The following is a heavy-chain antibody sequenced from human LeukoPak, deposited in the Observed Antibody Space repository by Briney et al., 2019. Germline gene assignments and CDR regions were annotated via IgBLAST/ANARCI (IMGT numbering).Heavy chain of an antibody. V-gene: IGHV3-23*01. CDR3: AKDAPSRYSSGWYLDY. Sequence: GGSLRLSCAASGFTFSTYSMSWVRQAPGKGLEWVSAISGSGGSTYYADSVKGRFTISRDNSKNTLYLQMNSLRAEDTAVYYCAKDAPSRYSSGWYLDYWGQGTLVTVSS. D-gene: IGHD6-19*01. CDR1: GFTFSTYS. CDR2: ISGSGGST. J-gene: IGHJ4*02.